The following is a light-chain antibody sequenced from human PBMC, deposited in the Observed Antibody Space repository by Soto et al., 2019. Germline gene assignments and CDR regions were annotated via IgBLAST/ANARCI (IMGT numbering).Light chain of an antibody. V-gene: IGKV3-20*01. Sequence: EIVLTQSPGTLSLSPGERATLSCRASQTVSSTYLAWYQQKPGQAPRLLIYAASSRATGIPDRFSGSGSGTDFTLTISRLEPEDFAVYYCQQYGISPPWTFGQGTKVEIK. CDR1: QTVSSTY. CDR2: AAS. J-gene: IGKJ1*01. CDR3: QQYGISPPWT.